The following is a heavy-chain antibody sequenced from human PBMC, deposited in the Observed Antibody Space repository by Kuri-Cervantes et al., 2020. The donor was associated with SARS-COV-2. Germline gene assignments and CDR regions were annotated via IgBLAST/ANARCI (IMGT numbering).Heavy chain of an antibody. CDR2: INHSGST. CDR1: GGSFSGYY. J-gene: IGHJ6*02. CDR3: AKDPRTGFSGVGYHGLDV. D-gene: IGHD2-8*02. Sequence: SQTLSLTCAVYGGSFSGYYWSWIRQPPGKGLEWIGEINHSGSTNYNPSLKSRVTISVDTSKNQFSLKLSSVTAADTAVYYCAKDPRTGFSGVGYHGLDVWGQGTTVTVSS. V-gene: IGHV4-34*01.